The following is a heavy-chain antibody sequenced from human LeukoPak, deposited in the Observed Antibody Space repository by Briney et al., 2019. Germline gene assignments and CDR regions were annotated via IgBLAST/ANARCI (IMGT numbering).Heavy chain of an antibody. D-gene: IGHD4-17*01. Sequence: GGSLRLSCAASGFTFRNYAMSWVRQAPGKGLGWVSSLSGSGGDTYYADSVKGRFAISRDNSKNTLYLQMSSLRAEDTAVYYCAKDDVGDYVDYFDYWGQGTLVTVSS. J-gene: IGHJ4*02. CDR1: GFTFRNYA. CDR2: LSGSGGDT. V-gene: IGHV3-23*01. CDR3: AKDDVGDYVDYFDY.